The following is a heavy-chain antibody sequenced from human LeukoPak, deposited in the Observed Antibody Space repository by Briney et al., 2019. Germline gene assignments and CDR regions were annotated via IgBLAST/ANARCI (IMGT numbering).Heavy chain of an antibody. J-gene: IGHJ4*02. D-gene: IGHD3-3*01. V-gene: IGHV1-2*02. CDR3: AAPILHHTYFFDY. Sequence: GASVKVSCKASGYTFTGYYMHWVRQAPGQGLEWMGWINPNSGGTKYAQKFQGRVTMTRDTSINTAYMELSSLRSDDTAVYYCAAPILHHTYFFDYWGQGTQVTVSS. CDR1: GYTFTGYY. CDR2: INPNSGGT.